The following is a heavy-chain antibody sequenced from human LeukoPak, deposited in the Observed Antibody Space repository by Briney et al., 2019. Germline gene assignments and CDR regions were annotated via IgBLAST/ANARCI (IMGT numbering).Heavy chain of an antibody. CDR1: GFTVSSNY. D-gene: IGHD2-2*01. Sequence: SGGSLRLSCAASGFTVSSNYMSWARQAPGKGLEWVSVIYSGGSTYYADSVKGRFTISRDNSKNTLYLQMNSLRAEDTAVYYCAKAKVPAARVYYFDYWGQGTLVTVSS. CDR3: AKAKVPAARVYYFDY. CDR2: IYSGGST. J-gene: IGHJ4*02. V-gene: IGHV3-66*01.